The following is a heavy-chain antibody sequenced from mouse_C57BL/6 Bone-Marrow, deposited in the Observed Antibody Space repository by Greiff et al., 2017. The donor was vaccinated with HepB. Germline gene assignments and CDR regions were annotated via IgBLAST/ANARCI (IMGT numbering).Heavy chain of an antibody. Sequence: QVQLQQSGAELVRPGASVKLSCKASGYTFTDYYINWVKQRPGQGLEWIARIYPGSGNTYYNEKFKGKATLTAEKSSSTAYMQLSSLTSEDSAVYFCARYDHYAMDYWGQGTSVTVSS. D-gene: IGHD2-3*01. V-gene: IGHV1-76*01. CDR3: ARYDHYAMDY. J-gene: IGHJ4*01. CDR1: GYTFTDYY. CDR2: IYPGSGNT.